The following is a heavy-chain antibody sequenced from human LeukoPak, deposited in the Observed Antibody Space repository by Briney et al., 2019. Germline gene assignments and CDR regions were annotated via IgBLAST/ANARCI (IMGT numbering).Heavy chain of an antibody. CDR1: GFTLSSNY. Sequence: GGSLRLSCAASGFTLSSNYMSWVRQAPGKGLEGVSVIYSGGSTYYADSVKGRFTISRDNSKNTLYLQMNSLRAEDTAVYYCARDGPRAFSKFDYWGQGTLVTVSS. D-gene: IGHD3-3*02. V-gene: IGHV3-66*01. J-gene: IGHJ4*02. CDR2: IYSGGST. CDR3: ARDGPRAFSKFDY.